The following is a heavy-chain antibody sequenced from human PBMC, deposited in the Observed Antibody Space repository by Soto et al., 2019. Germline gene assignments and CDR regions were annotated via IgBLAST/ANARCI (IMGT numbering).Heavy chain of an antibody. Sequence: GGSLRLSCAASGFTFSSYAMHWVRQAPGKGLEWVAAISYDGSNKYYADSVKGRFTISRDNSKNTLYLQMNSLRAEDTALYYCARDSLVDGCNKEGAFDYWGQGTLVTVSS. CDR2: ISYDGSNK. J-gene: IGHJ4*02. CDR1: GFTFSSYA. D-gene: IGHD1-26*01. CDR3: ARDSLVDGCNKEGAFDY. V-gene: IGHV3-30*04.